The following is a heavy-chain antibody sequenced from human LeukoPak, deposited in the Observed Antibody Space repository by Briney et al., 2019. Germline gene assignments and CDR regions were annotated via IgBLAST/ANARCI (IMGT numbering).Heavy chain of an antibody. CDR1: GYTFTGYY. CDR2: INPNSGGT. J-gene: IGHJ4*02. Sequence: ASVKISCKASGYTFTGYYTHWVRQAPGQGLEWMGWINPNSGGTNYAQKFQGRVTMTRDTSISTAYMELSRLRSDDTAVYYCARAMVQGVNFDYWGQGTLVTVSS. CDR3: ARAMVQGVNFDY. V-gene: IGHV1-2*02. D-gene: IGHD3-10*01.